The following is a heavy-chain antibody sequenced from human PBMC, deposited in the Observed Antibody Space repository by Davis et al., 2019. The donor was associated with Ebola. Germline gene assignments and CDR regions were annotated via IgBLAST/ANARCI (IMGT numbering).Heavy chain of an antibody. V-gene: IGHV3-23*01. J-gene: IGHJ6*02. D-gene: IGHD1-1*01. Sequence: GESLKISCAASGFTFSSYAMSWVRQAPGKGLEWVSAISGSGGSTYYADSVKGRFTISRDNSKNTLYLQMNSLRAEDTAVYYCAKVDDHLGGMDVWGQGTTVTVSS. CDR3: AKVDDHLGGMDV. CDR2: ISGSGGST. CDR1: GFTFSSYA.